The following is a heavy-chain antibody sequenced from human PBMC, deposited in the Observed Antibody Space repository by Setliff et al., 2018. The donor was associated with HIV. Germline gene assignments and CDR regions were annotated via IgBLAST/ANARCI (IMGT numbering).Heavy chain of an antibody. Sequence: GGSLRLSCAASGFDFSGFWMSWVRQAPGKGLEWVSGINWNGGSTGYADSVKGRFTISRDNAKNSLYLQMNSLRAEDTALYYCARSPYYDILTGYYTVWYFDLWGRGTLVTVSS. CDR3: ARSPYYDILTGYYTVWYFDL. D-gene: IGHD3-9*01. CDR1: GFDFSGFW. CDR2: INWNGGST. V-gene: IGHV3-20*04. J-gene: IGHJ2*01.